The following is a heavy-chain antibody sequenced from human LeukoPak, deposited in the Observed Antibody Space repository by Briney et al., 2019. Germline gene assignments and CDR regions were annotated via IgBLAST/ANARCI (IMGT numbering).Heavy chain of an antibody. J-gene: IGHJ4*02. V-gene: IGHV3-30-3*01. Sequence: GGSLRLSCAASGFTFSSYAMDWVRQAPGKGLEWVAVISYDGSNKYYADSVKGRFTISRDNSKNTLYLQMNSLRAEDTAVCYCARSGVEMATLYYFDYWGRRTLVTVSS. CDR2: ISYDGSNK. CDR1: GFTFSSYA. D-gene: IGHD5-24*01. CDR3: ARSGVEMATLYYFDY.